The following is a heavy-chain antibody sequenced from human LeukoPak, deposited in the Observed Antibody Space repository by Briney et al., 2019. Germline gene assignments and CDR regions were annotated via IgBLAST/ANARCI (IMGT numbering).Heavy chain of an antibody. CDR2: IRSKAYGGTT. D-gene: IGHD3-9*01. J-gene: IGHJ4*02. CDR1: GFTFGDYA. V-gene: IGHV3-49*04. Sequence: GGSLRLSCTASGFTFGDYAMSWVRQAPGKGLEWVGFIRSKAYGGTTEYAASVKGRFTISRDDSKSIAYLQMNSLKTEDTAVYYCTGALMNYDILTGYSLPFDYWGQGTLVTVSS. CDR3: TGALMNYDILTGYSLPFDY.